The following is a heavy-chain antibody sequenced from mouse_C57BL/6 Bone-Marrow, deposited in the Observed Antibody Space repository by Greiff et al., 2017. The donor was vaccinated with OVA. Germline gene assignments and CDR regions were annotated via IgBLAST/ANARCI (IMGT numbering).Heavy chain of an antibody. CDR2: IDPSDSYT. CDR3: ATTGYFDY. D-gene: IGHD1-1*01. J-gene: IGHJ2*01. V-gene: IGHV1-69*01. CDR1: GYTFTSYW. Sequence: VQLKQPGAELVMPGASVKLSCKASGYTFTSYWMHWVKQRPGQGLEWIGEIDPSDSYTNYNQKFKGKSTLTVDKSSSTAYMQLSSLTSEDSAVYYCATTGYFDYWGQGTTLTVSS.